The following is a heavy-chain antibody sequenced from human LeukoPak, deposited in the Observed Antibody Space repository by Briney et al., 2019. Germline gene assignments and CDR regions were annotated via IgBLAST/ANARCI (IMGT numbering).Heavy chain of an antibody. J-gene: IGHJ4*02. CDR3: ARCARAYYDSSGYYWDY. V-gene: IGHV3-53*01. CDR2: IYSGGST. Sequence: SGGSLRLSCAASGFTVSSNYMSWVRQAPGKGLEWVSVIYSGGSTYYADSVKGRFTISRDNSKNTLYPQMNSLRAEDTAVYYCARCARAYYDSSGYYWDYWGQGTLVTVSS. D-gene: IGHD3-22*01. CDR1: GFTVSSNY.